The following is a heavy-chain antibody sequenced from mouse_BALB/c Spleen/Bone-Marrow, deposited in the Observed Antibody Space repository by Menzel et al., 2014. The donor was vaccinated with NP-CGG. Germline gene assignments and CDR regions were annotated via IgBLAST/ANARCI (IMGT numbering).Heavy chain of an antibody. D-gene: IGHD2-1*01. Sequence: VQLQQSGAELVKPGASVKLSCKASGYTFTSYWMHWVKQRPGQGLEWIGEIDLSDSYTNYNQKFKGKATLTVDKSSSTAYMQLSSLTSEDSAVYYCARGLYGNSGYWGQGTTLTVSS. V-gene: IGHV1-69*02. CDR3: ARGLYGNSGY. CDR1: GYTFTSYW. CDR2: IDLSDSYT. J-gene: IGHJ2*01.